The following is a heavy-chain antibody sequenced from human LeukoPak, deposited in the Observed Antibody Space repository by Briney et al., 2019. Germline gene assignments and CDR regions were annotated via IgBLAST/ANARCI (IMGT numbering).Heavy chain of an antibody. CDR3: ARRPYCGGDCYSYAFDL. J-gene: IGHJ3*01. Sequence: GESLKISCKGSGYSFPSHWIGWVRRMSGKGLEWMGIIYPGDSDTRYSPSFQGQVTISADKSISTAYLQWSSLKASDTAMYYCARRPYCGGDCYSYAFDLWGQGTMVIVSS. CDR1: GYSFPSHW. CDR2: IYPGDSDT. V-gene: IGHV5-51*01. D-gene: IGHD2-21*02.